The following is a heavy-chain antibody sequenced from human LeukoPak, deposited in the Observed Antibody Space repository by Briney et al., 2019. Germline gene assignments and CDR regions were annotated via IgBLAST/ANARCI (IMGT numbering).Heavy chain of an antibody. CDR2: IYSGGST. J-gene: IGHJ3*02. CDR3: ARADRNAFDI. CDR1: GFTVSSNY. V-gene: IGHV3-53*01. Sequence: PGGSPRLSCAASGFTVSSNYMSWVRQAPGKGLEWVSVIYSGGSTYYADSVKGRFTISRDNSKNTLYLQMNSLRAEDTAVYYCARADRNAFDIWGQGTMVTVSS.